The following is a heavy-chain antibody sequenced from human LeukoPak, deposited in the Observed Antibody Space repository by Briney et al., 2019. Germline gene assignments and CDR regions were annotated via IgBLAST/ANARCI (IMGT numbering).Heavy chain of an antibody. D-gene: IGHD6-19*01. CDR3: ARGGTVAAYYYYYGMDV. CDR2: INPNSGGT. J-gene: IGHJ6*02. CDR1: GYTFTGYY. V-gene: IGHV1-2*02. Sequence: ASVKVSCKASGYTFTGYYVHWVRQAPGQGLEWMGWINPNSGGTNYAQKFQGRVTMTRDTSISTAYMELSRLRSDDTAVYYCARGGTVAAYYYYYGMDVWGQGTTVTVSS.